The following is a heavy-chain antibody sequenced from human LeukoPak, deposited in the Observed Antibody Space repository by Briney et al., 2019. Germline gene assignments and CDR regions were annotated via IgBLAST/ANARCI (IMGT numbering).Heavy chain of an antibody. Sequence: PGGSLRLSCAASGFTFSSYGMHWVRQAPGKGLEWVAVIWYDGSNKYYADSVKGRFTISRDNSKNTLYLQMNSLRAEDTAVYYCALLIAAAGSFDYWGQGTLVTVAS. CDR2: IWYDGSNK. J-gene: IGHJ4*02. D-gene: IGHD6-13*01. CDR1: GFTFSSYG. V-gene: IGHV3-33*01. CDR3: ALLIAAAGSFDY.